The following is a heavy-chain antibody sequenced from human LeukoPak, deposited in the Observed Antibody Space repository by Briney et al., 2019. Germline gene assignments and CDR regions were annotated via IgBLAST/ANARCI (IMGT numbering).Heavy chain of an antibody. D-gene: IGHD6-19*01. CDR1: GFTFSNYA. J-gene: IGHJ5*02. CDR3: AKDWGSGGWYNYFDP. Sequence: GGSLRLSCAVSGFTFSNYAMSWVRQAPGKGLEWVSGISGSGGSTFYADSVKGRFTISRDNSKNTLYLQMDSLRAEDTAVYHCAKDWGSGGWYNYFDPWGQGTLVTISS. CDR2: ISGSGGST. V-gene: IGHV3-23*01.